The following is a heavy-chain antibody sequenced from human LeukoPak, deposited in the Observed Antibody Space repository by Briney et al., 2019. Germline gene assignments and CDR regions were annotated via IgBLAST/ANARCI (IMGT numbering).Heavy chain of an antibody. CDR1: GGSISSSSYY. D-gene: IGHD2-15*01. CDR3: ARLGCSGGSCYQYYYYYMDV. Sequence: SETLSLNCTVSGGSISSSSYYWGWIRQPPGKGLEWIGSIYYSGSTYYIPSLKSRVTISVDTSKNQFSLKLSSVTAADTAVYYCARLGCSGGSCYQYYYYYMDVWGKGTTVTVSS. CDR2: IYYSGST. J-gene: IGHJ6*03. V-gene: IGHV4-39*01.